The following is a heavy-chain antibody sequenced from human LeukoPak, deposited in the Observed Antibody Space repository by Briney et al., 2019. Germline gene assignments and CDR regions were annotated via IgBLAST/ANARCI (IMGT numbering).Heavy chain of an antibody. D-gene: IGHD3-3*01. V-gene: IGHV3-23*01. Sequence: PGGSLRLSCAASGFTFSSYAMSWVRQAPGKGLEWVSAISGSGGSTYYADSVKGRLTISRDNSKNTLYLQMNSLRAEDTAVYYCAKDQLITIFGVVSPDYWGQGTLVTVSS. CDR2: ISGSGGST. CDR1: GFTFSSYA. CDR3: AKDQLITIFGVVSPDY. J-gene: IGHJ4*02.